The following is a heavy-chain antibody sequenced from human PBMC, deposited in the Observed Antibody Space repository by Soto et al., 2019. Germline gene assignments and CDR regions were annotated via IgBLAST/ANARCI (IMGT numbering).Heavy chain of an antibody. CDR3: ARGKRGYFDS. CDR1: GGSISSFY. J-gene: IGHJ4*02. V-gene: IGHV4-59*01. CDR2: IFYSGSA. Sequence: SETLSLTCTVSGGSISSFYRGWIRQPPGRGLEWITYIFYSGSADYNASLKSRVTISVDTSKNQFSLRLSSVTAADTAMYYCARGKRGYFDSWGQGTLGTVSS.